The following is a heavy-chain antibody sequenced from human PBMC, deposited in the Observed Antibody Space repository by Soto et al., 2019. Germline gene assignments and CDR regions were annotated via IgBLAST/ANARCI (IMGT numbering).Heavy chain of an antibody. CDR2: IYYSGST. CDR3: ARLYGAGFDF. D-gene: IGHD2-2*02. CDR1: GGSISSYY. V-gene: IGHV4-59*01. Sequence: QVQLQESGPGLVKPSETLSLTCTVSGGSISSYYWSWIRQPPGKGLEWIGYIYYSGSTNYNPSLTSRVTISVDTSTNQVSLKLSYVTAADTAVYYCARLYGAGFDFLGQGTLVTISS. J-gene: IGHJ4*02.